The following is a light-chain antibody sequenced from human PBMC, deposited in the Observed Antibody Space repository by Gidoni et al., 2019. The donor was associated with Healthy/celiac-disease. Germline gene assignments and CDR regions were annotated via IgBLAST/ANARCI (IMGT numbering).Light chain of an antibody. CDR1: QSVSSN. Sequence: ELVMTQSPATLSVSPGERATLSCRASQSVSSNLAWYQQKPVQDPRLLIYGASTRATGIPARFSGSWSGTEFTLTISSLQSEDFAVYYYQQYNNWPWTFGQGTKVEIK. J-gene: IGKJ1*01. CDR2: GAS. CDR3: QQYNNWPWT. V-gene: IGKV3-15*01.